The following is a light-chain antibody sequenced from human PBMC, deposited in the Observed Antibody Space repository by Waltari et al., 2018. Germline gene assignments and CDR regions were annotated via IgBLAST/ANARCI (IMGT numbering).Light chain of an antibody. J-gene: IGKJ5*01. V-gene: IGKV1-9*01. CDR2: DVY. Sequence: DFQLTQSPSFLSASVGDRVTITCRASQGISRHLAWYQQKPGEAPKLLIYDVYTLQSGVPSRFSGSGFGTDFTRTISSLQPEDSATYYCQKLDNYPPPTFGQGTRLEI. CDR1: QGISRH. CDR3: QKLDNYPPPT.